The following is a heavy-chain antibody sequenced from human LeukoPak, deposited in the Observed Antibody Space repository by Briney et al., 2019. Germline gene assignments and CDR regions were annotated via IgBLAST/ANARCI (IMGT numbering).Heavy chain of an antibody. J-gene: IGHJ6*03. CDR3: ARVTTIFGVLKYYYYMAV. V-gene: IGHV3-7*01. CDR1: APTSARKW. Sequence: RGRCMSPSCAPAAPTSARKWTRCVSQADGRLRGWVAKTKEVGSEKYYVDSVKGRLTISRDNAKNALYLQMNSLRDEDTAVYYCARVTTIFGVLKYYYYMAVWGKGTTVTVPS. D-gene: IGHD3-3*01. CDR2: TKEVGSEK.